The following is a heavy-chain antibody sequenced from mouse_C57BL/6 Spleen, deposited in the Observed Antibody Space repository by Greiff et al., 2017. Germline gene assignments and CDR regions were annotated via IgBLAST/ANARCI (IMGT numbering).Heavy chain of an antibody. Sequence: VQVVESGAELVRPGASVTLSCKASGYTFTDYEMHWVKQTPVHGLEWIGAIDPETGGTAYNQKFKGKAILTADKSSSTAYMELRSLTSEDSAVYYCTRNYYGSSSYYFDYWGQGTTLTVSS. CDR3: TRNYYGSSSYYFDY. V-gene: IGHV1-15*01. CDR2: IDPETGGT. D-gene: IGHD1-1*01. J-gene: IGHJ2*01. CDR1: GYTFTDYE.